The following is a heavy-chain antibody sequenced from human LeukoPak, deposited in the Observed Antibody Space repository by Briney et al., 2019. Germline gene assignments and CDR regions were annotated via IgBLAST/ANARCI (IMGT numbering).Heavy chain of an antibody. J-gene: IGHJ4*02. Sequence: GGSLRLSCSASGFTFSXXXXXXXXXXXGXXLXXXSAITTNGRRTYYADSVKGRFTISRDXXXNTLYLQMSSLRVEDTAVYYCVSSRDGFNSPFDYWGQGTLVTVSS. V-gene: IGHV3-64D*06. CDR3: VSSRDGFNSPFDY. D-gene: IGHD5-24*01. CDR2: ITTNGRRT. CDR1: GFTFSXXX.